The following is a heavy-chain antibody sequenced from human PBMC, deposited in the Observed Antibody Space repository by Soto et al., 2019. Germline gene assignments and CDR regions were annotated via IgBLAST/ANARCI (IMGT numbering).Heavy chain of an antibody. CDR3: TKIYGSGSYLPDY. D-gene: IGHD3-10*01. CDR1: GYTFRDFG. CDR2: IRSKSYGGAA. V-gene: IGHV3-49*03. J-gene: IGHJ4*02. Sequence: PGGSLRLSCTASGYTFRDFGVSWFRQAPGKGLEWVGFIRSKSYGGAADYAASVTGRFIIPRDDSKSIAYLQMNGLKIEDAAVYYCTKIYGSGSYLPDYWGQGTRVTVSS.